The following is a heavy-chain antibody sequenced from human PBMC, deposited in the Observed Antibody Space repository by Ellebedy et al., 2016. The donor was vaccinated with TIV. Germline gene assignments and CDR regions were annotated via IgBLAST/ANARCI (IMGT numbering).Heavy chain of an antibody. J-gene: IGHJ4*02. Sequence: GESLKISCAASGFTFSNYWMTWVRQAPGKGLEWVANIKQDGSDKKHVNSVEGRFTISRDNAKNSLFLQMNTLRVEDTAVYYCARDAATTVTSYDLWGQGVLVTVSS. V-gene: IGHV3-7*01. CDR3: ARDAATTVTSYDL. D-gene: IGHD4-17*01. CDR2: IKQDGSDK. CDR1: GFTFSNYW.